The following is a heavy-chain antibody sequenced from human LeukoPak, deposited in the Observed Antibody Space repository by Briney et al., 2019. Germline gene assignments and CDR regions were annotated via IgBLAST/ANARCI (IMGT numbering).Heavy chain of an antibody. D-gene: IGHD2-21*02. CDR1: GFTLSSYG. J-gene: IGHJ4*02. CDR3: ARDPCGGDCYSFDY. V-gene: IGHV3-33*01. CDR2: IWYDGSNK. Sequence: GGSLRLSCAASGFTLSSYGMHWVRQAPGKGLEWVAIIWYDGSNKFYADSVKGRFTISRDNSKNTLYLQMNSLRAEDTAVYYCARDPCGGDCYSFDYWGQGTLVTVSS.